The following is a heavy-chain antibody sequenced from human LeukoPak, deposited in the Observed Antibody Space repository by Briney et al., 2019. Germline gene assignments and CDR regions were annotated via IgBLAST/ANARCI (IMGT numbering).Heavy chain of an antibody. CDR2: IKEDGSEK. D-gene: IGHD2-2*03. CDR3: AKWMDEDY. CDR1: GFTFSRYW. V-gene: IGHV3-7*01. Sequence: GGSLRLSCAASGFTFSRYWMTWVRQAPGKGLEWVANIKEDGSEKYYEDSVKGRFTISRDNAKNSLYLQMNSLRAEDTALYYCAKWMDEDYWGQGTLVTVSS. J-gene: IGHJ4*02.